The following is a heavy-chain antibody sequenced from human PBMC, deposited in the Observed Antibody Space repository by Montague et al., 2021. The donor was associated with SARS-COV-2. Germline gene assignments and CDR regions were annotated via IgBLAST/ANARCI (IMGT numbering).Heavy chain of an antibody. V-gene: IGHV4-39*07. CDR2: IHSSGTT. CDR1: GGSIGTSSHF. J-gene: IGHJ4*02. Sequence: SETLSLTCTVSGGSIGTSSHFWGWVRQPPGKGLEWIGIIHSSGTTSYTPSLKSRLTISSDTTKNQFSLRLTSVTAAATAFYYCARFRKAGDVLDYWGQGNPVTVSS. D-gene: IGHD7-27*01. CDR3: ARFRKAGDVLDY.